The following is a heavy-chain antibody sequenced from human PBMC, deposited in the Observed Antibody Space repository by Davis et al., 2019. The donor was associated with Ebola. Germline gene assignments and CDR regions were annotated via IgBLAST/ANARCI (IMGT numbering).Heavy chain of an antibody. Sequence: PSETLSLTCAISGGSFSDYFWSWIRQSPGKGLEWIGEINRRRKTFYNPSLKSRVSLSVDTSKNQFSLKLSSVTAADTAVYVCARVGIYSNNWNDEGYYGMDVWGQGTTVTVSS. CDR3: ARVGIYSNNWNDEGYYGMDV. V-gene: IGHV4-34*01. CDR2: INRRRKT. CDR1: GGSFSDYF. D-gene: IGHD1-1*01. J-gene: IGHJ6*02.